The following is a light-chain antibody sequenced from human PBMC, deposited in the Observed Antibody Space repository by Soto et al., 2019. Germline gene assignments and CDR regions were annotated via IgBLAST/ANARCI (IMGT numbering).Light chain of an antibody. CDR3: NSYVGSNNYV. Sequence: SALTHPPSASGSPGQSVTISCIGTASDIGRYNYVSWYQHHPGKAPKLIIYEVTKRPSGVPDRFSGSKSGNTASLTVSGLQADDEADYYCNSYVGSNNYVFGTGTKVTVL. CDR1: ASDIGRYNY. J-gene: IGLJ1*01. CDR2: EVT. V-gene: IGLV2-8*01.